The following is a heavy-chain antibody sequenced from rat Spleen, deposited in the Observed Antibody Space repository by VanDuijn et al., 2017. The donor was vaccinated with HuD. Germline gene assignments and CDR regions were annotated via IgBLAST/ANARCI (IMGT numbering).Heavy chain of an antibody. V-gene: IGHV3-1*01. CDR1: GYSITSNY. Sequence: EVQLQESGPGLVKPSQSLSLTCSVTGYSITSNYWGWIRKFPGNKMEWIGHISYSGSTSYNPSLKSRISITRDTSKNQFFLKLNSVTTEDTATYYWARSEGTHYYLPFADWRQGTLVTVSS. CDR3: ARSEGTHYYLPFAD. D-gene: IGHD1-12*02. CDR2: ISYSGST. J-gene: IGHJ3*01.